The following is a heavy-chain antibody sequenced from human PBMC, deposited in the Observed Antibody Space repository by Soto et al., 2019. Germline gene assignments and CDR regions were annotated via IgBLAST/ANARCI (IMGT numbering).Heavy chain of an antibody. Sequence: TPSPPCPVNGGSFSGYYWSGVPQPPGKGLEWMGEINHRGSTNYTPSLKSRVTISVDTSKNQFSLKLSSVTAADTAVYYCARGRTYNWFDPWGQGTLVTVSS. CDR2: INHRGST. CDR1: GGSFSGYY. V-gene: IGHV4-34*01. CDR3: ARGRTYNWFDP. J-gene: IGHJ5*02.